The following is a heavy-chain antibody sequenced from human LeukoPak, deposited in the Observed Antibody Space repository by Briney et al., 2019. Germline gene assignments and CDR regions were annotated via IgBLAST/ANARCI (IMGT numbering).Heavy chain of an antibody. CDR1: GLTFSSYA. Sequence: GRSLRLSCAASGLTFSSYAMHGVGQAPAKGLAGVAVISYDGCNKYYADSVKGRFTISRDNSKNTLYLQMNSLRAEDTAVYYCARGSPYCSSTSCYFRWFDPWGQGTLVTVSS. V-gene: IGHV3-30-3*01. J-gene: IGHJ5*02. CDR3: ARGSPYCSSTSCYFRWFDP. CDR2: ISYDGCNK. D-gene: IGHD2-2*01.